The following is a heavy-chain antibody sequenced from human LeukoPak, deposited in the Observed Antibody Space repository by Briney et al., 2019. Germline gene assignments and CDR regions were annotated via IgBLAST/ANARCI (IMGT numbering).Heavy chain of an antibody. CDR1: GFTFSSYW. CDR3: ARELESSYSFDY. Sequence: PGGSLRLSCAASGFTFSSYWMHWVRRAPGKGLVWVSRINSDGSNTSYADSVKGRFTISRDNAKNTLYLQMNSLRAEDTAVYYCARELESSYSFDYWGQGTLVTVSS. D-gene: IGHD6-19*01. J-gene: IGHJ4*02. CDR2: INSDGSNT. V-gene: IGHV3-74*01.